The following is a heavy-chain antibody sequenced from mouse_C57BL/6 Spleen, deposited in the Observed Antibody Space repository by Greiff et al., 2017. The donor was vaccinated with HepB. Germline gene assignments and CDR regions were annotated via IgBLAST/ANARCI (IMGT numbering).Heavy chain of an antibody. J-gene: IGHJ4*01. V-gene: IGHV1-64*01. CDR1: GYTFTCYW. Sequence: VQLQQPGAELVKPGASVKLSCKSSGYTFTCYWMHWVKQRPAQSLEWIGMIHPNSGSTNYNEKFKSKATLTVDKASSTAYMQLSSLTSEDSSVYYCARTPYYYCSSDAMYYWGQGTSVTVAS. CDR2: IHPNSGST. CDR3: ARTPYYYCSSDAMYY. D-gene: IGHD1-1*01.